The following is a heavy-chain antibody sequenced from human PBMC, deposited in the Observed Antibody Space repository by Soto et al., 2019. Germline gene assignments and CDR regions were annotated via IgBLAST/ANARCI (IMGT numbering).Heavy chain of an antibody. CDR3: ARMATFGSLNWFDP. D-gene: IGHD3-16*01. CDR2: MNPGSGDT. V-gene: IGHV1-8*01. Sequence: ASVKVSCKASGYSFTNNDVTWVRQATGQGPEWMGWMNPGSGDTGYAQKFQGRVTITRDISIATAYMELSSLRSDDTAIYYCARMATFGSLNWFDPWGQGTLVTVSS. J-gene: IGHJ5*02. CDR1: GYSFTNND.